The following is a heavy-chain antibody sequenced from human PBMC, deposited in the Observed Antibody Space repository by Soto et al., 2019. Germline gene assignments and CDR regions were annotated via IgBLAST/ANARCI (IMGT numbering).Heavy chain of an antibody. Sequence: ASVKVSCKASGYTFTSYGINWVRQAPGRGLEWMGWINPGNGNTKYSQQFQGRVIIDRDTSASTAYMELSSLRSEDTAVYYCARGGYFDSSNYLAYWGLGTLVTVSS. D-gene: IGHD3-22*01. CDR3: ARGGYFDSSNYLAY. J-gene: IGHJ4*02. V-gene: IGHV1-3*01. CDR1: GYTFTSYG. CDR2: INPGNGNT.